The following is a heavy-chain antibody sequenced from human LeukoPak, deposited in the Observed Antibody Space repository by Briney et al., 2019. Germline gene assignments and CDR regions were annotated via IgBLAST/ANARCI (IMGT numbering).Heavy chain of an antibody. D-gene: IGHD5-18*01. V-gene: IGHV1-69*05. CDR3: ARALLRGYSYGNWFDP. CDR1: GGSFSSYA. Sequence: SVKVSCKASGGSFSSYAISWVRQAPGQGLEWMGGIIPIFGTANYAQKFQGRVTITTDESTSTAYMELSSLRSEDTAVYYCARALLRGYSYGNWFDPWGQGTLVTVSS. CDR2: IIPIFGTA. J-gene: IGHJ5*02.